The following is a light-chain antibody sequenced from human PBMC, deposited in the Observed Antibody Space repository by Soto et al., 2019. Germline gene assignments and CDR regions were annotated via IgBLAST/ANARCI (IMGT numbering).Light chain of an antibody. Sequence: EIVLTQSPATLSLSPGERATLSFKASQSVSSYLAWYQQKPGRAPRLLIYDASNRATGIPARFSGSGSGTDFTLTISRLEPEDFAVYYCQQYGSSPITFGQGTRLEIK. CDR3: QQYGSSPIT. CDR1: QSVSSY. CDR2: DAS. J-gene: IGKJ5*01. V-gene: IGKV3-11*01.